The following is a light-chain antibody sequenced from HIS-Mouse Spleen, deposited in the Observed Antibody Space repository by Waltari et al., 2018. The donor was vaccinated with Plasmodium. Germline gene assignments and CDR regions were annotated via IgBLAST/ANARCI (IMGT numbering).Light chain of an antibody. CDR2: DAS. Sequence: DIQMTQSPSSLPASVGDSVTITSQARQDISNYLNWYQQKPWKAPKLLKYDASNLETGVPSRFSGSGAETDFTVTFSSLHPEDSATYYCQQYDNLPPAVTFGPGTKVDIK. V-gene: IGKV1-33*01. CDR1: QDISNY. CDR3: QQYDNLPPAVT. J-gene: IGKJ3*01.